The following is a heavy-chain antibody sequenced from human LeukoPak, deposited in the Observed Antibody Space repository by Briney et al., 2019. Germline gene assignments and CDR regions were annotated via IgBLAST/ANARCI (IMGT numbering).Heavy chain of an antibody. CDR1: GASISSYY. V-gene: IGHV4-59*01. CDR3: ARVGEGCFDH. CDR2: VYYSGNT. J-gene: IGHJ4*02. Sequence: SETLSLTCTVSGASISSYYWSWIRQPPGKGLEWIGYVYYSGNTNYNPSLKTRVTISIDTSKNQFSLRLRSVTAADTAIYYCARVGEGCFDHWGQGTLATVSS.